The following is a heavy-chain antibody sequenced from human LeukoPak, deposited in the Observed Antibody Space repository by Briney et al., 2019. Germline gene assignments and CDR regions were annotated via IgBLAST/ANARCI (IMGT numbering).Heavy chain of an antibody. D-gene: IGHD6-19*01. CDR3: ASGSGWYV. Sequence: SETLSLTCTVSGGSISSYYWSWIRQPPGKGLEWVGEINHSGSTNYNPSLKSRVTISVDTSKNQFSLKLSSVTAADTAVYYCASGSGWYVWGQGTLVTVSS. V-gene: IGHV4-34*01. CDR1: GGSISSYY. CDR2: INHSGST. J-gene: IGHJ4*02.